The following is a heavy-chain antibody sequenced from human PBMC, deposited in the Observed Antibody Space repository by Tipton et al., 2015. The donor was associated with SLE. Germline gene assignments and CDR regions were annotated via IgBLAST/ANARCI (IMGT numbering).Heavy chain of an antibody. CDR3: ARGGFGVSYYYYMDV. Sequence: TLSLTCTVSGGSISSYYWSWIRQPPGKGLEWIGYIYYSGSTNYNPSLKSRVTISVDTSKNQFSLKPSSVTAADTAVYYCARGGFGVSYYYYMDVWGKGTTVTVSS. CDR1: GGSISSYY. CDR2: IYYSGST. V-gene: IGHV4-59*01. J-gene: IGHJ6*03. D-gene: IGHD3-3*01.